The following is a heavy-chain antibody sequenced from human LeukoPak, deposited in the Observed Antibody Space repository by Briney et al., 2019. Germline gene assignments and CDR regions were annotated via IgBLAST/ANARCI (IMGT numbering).Heavy chain of an antibody. D-gene: IGHD4-23*01. J-gene: IGHJ4*02. Sequence: GGSLRLSCAASGFTFSDHYMSWIRQAPGRGLEYVSYISDSGSDTNYADSVKGRFTISRDNSKNTLYLQMNSLRAEDTAVYYCASTDYGGNSDYWGQGTLVTVSS. CDR1: GFTFSDHY. CDR3: ASTDYGGNSDY. CDR2: ISDSGSDT. V-gene: IGHV3-11*03.